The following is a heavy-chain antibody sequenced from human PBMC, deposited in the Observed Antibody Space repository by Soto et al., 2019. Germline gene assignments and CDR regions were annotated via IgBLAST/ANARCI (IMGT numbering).Heavy chain of an antibody. Sequence: QVQLVQSGAEVKKPGASVKVSCKASGYTFTGYYMHWVRQAPGQGLEWMGWINPNSGDTNYGQKFQGRVTMTRDTSSSTAYMDLSSLRSDDTAVYYCARGPGIAAAGKFDYWGQGTLLTVSS. J-gene: IGHJ4*02. CDR2: INPNSGDT. D-gene: IGHD6-13*01. CDR3: ARGPGIAAAGKFDY. CDR1: GYTFTGYY. V-gene: IGHV1-2*02.